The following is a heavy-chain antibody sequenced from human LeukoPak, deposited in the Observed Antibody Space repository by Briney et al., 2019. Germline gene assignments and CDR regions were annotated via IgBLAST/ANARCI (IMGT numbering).Heavy chain of an antibody. D-gene: IGHD1-26*01. CDR1: RFTLSTYW. V-gene: IGHV3-7*01. CDR2: IKQDGSQE. J-gene: IGHJ4*02. Sequence: GGSLRLSCAASRFTLSTYWMSWVRQAPGKGLEWVAHIKQDGSQEYYVDSVKGRFTISRDNAKNSLYLQMNSLRDEDTAMYYCARALGNHFDYWGQGTLVTVSS. CDR3: ARALGNHFDY.